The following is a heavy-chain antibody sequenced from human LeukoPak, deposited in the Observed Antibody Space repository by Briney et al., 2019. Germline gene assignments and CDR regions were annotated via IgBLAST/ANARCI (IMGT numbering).Heavy chain of an antibody. CDR2: INPSGGST. CDR1: GYTFTSYY. Sequence: GASVKVSCKASGYTFTSYYIHWVRQAPGQGLQWMGVINPSGGSTSLAQNFQGRVTMTTDTSTSTAYMELRSLRSDDTAVYYCARLDYGAIYYWGQGTLVTVSS. J-gene: IGHJ4*02. CDR3: ARLDYGAIYY. V-gene: IGHV1-46*01. D-gene: IGHD4-17*01.